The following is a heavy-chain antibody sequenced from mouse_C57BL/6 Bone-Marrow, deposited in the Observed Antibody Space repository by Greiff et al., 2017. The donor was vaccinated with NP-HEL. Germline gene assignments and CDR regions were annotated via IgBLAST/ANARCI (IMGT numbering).Heavy chain of an antibody. V-gene: IGHV1-59*01. Sequence: VQLQQSGAELVRPGTSVKLSCKASGYTFTSYWMHWVKQRPGQGLEWIGVIDPSDSYTNYNQKFKGKATLTVDTSSSTAYMPLSSLTSEDSAVYYCARYDYGSSYDYFDYWGQGTTLTVSS. D-gene: IGHD1-1*01. CDR3: ARYDYGSSYDYFDY. CDR1: GYTFTSYW. J-gene: IGHJ2*01. CDR2: IDPSDSYT.